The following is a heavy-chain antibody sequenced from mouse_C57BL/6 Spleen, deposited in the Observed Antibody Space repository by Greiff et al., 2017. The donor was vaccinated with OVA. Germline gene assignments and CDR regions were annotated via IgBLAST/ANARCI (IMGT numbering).Heavy chain of an antibody. J-gene: IGHJ3*01. CDR1: GYSITSGYD. V-gene: IGHV3-1*01. CDR3: SRGGYDPSWFAY. D-gene: IGHD2-2*01. CDR2: IRYSGST. Sequence: EVQRVESGPGMVKPSQSLSLTCTVSGYSITSGYDWHWIRHFPGNHLEWMDYIRYSGSTNYNPSFKSRITITDDTSKNPSFLKLNSVTTEDAAAYYYSRGGYDPSWFAYWGQGTLVTVSA.